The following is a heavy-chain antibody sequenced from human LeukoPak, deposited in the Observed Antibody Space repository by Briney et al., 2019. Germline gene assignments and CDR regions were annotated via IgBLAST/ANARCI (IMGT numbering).Heavy chain of an antibody. V-gene: IGHV1-8*01. CDR3: ARGAPVAIFGPGYDEYFEY. CDR1: GYTFDNYD. CDR2: MNSDSGNT. Sequence: GASVKVSCKTSGYTFDNYDINWVRQAPGQGLEWMGWMNSDSGNTDYAQKFQGRVTMGRNTSTTTADLELTGLTSGDTAIYYCARGAPVAIFGPGYDEYFEYWGQGTVVIVSS. D-gene: IGHD3-3*01. J-gene: IGHJ4*02.